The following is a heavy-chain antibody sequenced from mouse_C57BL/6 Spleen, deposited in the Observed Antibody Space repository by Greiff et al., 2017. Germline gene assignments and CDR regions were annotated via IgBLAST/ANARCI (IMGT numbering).Heavy chain of an antibody. J-gene: IGHJ4*01. V-gene: IGHV1-4*01. CDR2: INPSSGYT. CDR3: ARSDYSNSYYYAMDY. D-gene: IGHD2-5*01. CDR1: GYTFTSYT. Sequence: QVQLQQSGAELARPGASVKMSCKASGYTFTSYTMHWVKQRPGQGLEWIGYINPSSGYTKYNQKFKDKATLTADKSSSTAYMQLSSLTSEDSAVYYCARSDYSNSYYYAMDYWGQGTSVTVSS.